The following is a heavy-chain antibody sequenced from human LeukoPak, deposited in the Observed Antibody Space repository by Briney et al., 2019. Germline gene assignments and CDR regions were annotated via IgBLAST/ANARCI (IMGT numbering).Heavy chain of an antibody. V-gene: IGHV3-53*01. CDR3: ARFSSSPRYFDL. CDR1: GFTVSSND. Sequence: GGSLRLSRAASGFTVSSNDMSWVRQALGRGLEWVSVVYSGSSTYYTDSVKGRFTISRDNSKNTVYLQMNSLRAEDTAMYYCARFSSSPRYFDLWGRGTLVTVSS. J-gene: IGHJ2*01. D-gene: IGHD6-6*01. CDR2: VYSGSST.